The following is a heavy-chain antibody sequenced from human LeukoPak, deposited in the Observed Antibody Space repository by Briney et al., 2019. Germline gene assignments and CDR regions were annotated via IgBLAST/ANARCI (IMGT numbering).Heavy chain of an antibody. CDR3: ARVGGGSYYYFDY. CDR2: IYSGGST. V-gene: IGHV3-66*01. Sequence: GGSLRLSCAASGFTVSSNYMSWVRQAPGKGLEWVSVIYSGGSTYYADSVKGRFTISRDNSKNTLYLQMNSLRAEDTAVYYCARVGGGSYYYFDYRGQGTLVTVSS. J-gene: IGHJ4*02. D-gene: IGHD1-26*01. CDR1: GFTVSSNY.